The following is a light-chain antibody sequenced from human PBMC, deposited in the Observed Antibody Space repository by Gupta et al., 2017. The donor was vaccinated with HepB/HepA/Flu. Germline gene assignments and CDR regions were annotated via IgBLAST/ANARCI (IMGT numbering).Light chain of an antibody. J-gene: IGKJ5*01. Sequence: EIHMTQSPSSLSASVGARVTITCRASQSIYNYLNWYQQKPGKAPKVLIYGAFNLQSGVPSRFSGSASGTDFTLTISSLQPEDFATYYCQQSSSTSLTFGQGTRLEI. V-gene: IGKV1-39*01. CDR1: QSIYNY. CDR2: GAF. CDR3: QQSSSTSLT.